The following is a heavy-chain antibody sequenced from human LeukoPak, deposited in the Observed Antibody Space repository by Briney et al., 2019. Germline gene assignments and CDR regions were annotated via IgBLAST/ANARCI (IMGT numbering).Heavy chain of an antibody. CDR3: ARDKTSSGTYGMDV. V-gene: IGHV3-23*01. Sequence: PGGSLRLSCAASGSTFSSYAMSWVRQAPGKGLEWVSVIGTTSGNTHYADSVKGRFTISRDNSKNTLYLQMNSLRAEDTAVYYCARDKTSSGTYGMDVWGQGTTVTVSS. CDR1: GSTFSSYA. CDR2: IGTTSGNT. J-gene: IGHJ6*02. D-gene: IGHD1-26*01.